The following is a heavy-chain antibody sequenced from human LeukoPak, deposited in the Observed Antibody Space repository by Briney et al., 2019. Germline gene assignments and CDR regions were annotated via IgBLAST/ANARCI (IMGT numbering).Heavy chain of an antibody. J-gene: IGHJ4*02. CDR1: GFSPSTSGVG. CDR2: IYWDDDK. CDR3: ADFRDWFKNFDY. D-gene: IGHD3/OR15-3a*01. Sequence: SGPTLVNPTQTLTLTCTFSGFSPSTSGVGVGWIRQPPGKALEWLALIYWDDDKRYSPSLKSRLTITKDTSKNQVVLTMTNMDPVDTATYYCADFRDWFKNFDYWGQGTLVTVSS. V-gene: IGHV2-5*02.